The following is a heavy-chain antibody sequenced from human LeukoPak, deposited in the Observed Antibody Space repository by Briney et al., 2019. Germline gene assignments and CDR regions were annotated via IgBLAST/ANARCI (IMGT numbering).Heavy chain of an antibody. D-gene: IGHD3-9*01. CDR2: IIPILGIA. J-gene: IGHJ6*02. CDR1: GGTFSSYA. CDR3: ARSGDRYDILTGPSPRLYYYYGMDV. Sequence: SVKVSCKASGGTFSSYAISWVRQAPGQGLEWMGRIIPILGIANYAQKFQGRVTITADKSTSTAYMELSSLRSEDTAVYYCARSGDRYDILTGPSPRLYYYYGMDVWGQGTTVTVSS. V-gene: IGHV1-69*04.